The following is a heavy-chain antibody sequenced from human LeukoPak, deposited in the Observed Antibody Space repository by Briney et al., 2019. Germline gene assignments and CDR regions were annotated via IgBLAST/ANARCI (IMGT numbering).Heavy chain of an antibody. J-gene: IGHJ6*04. D-gene: IGHD3-10*02. CDR2: IYSDNT. CDR1: GFTFSSYS. Sequence: GGSLRLSCVASGFTFSSYSMNWVRQAPGKGLEWVSFIYSDNTHYADSVKGRFTISRDNAKNSLYLQMNSLRAEDTAVYYCAELGITMIGGVWGKGTTVTISS. V-gene: IGHV3-21*01. CDR3: AELGITMIGGV.